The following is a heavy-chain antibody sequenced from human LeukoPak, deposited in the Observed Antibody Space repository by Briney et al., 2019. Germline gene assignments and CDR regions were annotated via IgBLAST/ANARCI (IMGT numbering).Heavy chain of an antibody. CDR3: AKDIVVVPAAIEYPNDAFDI. Sequence: GGSLRLSCAASGFTFSSYGMHWVRQAPGKGLEWVAFIRYDGSNKYYADSVKGRFTISRDNSKNTLYLQMNSLRAEDTAVYYCAKDIVVVPAAIEYPNDAFDIWGQGTMVTVSS. D-gene: IGHD2-2*02. V-gene: IGHV3-30*02. CDR2: IRYDGSNK. J-gene: IGHJ3*02. CDR1: GFTFSSYG.